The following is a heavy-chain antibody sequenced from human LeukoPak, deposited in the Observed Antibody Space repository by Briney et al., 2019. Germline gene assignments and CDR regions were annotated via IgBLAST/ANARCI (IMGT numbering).Heavy chain of an antibody. V-gene: IGHV4-59*01. J-gene: IGHJ5*02. CDR1: GGSISSYY. D-gene: IGHD2/OR15-2a*01. CDR2: IYYSGST. CDR3: ARDEAHNIDP. Sequence: PSETLSLTCTVSGGSISSYYWSWIRQPPGKGLEWIGYIYYSGSTNYNPSLKSRVTISVDTSKNQFSLKLSSVTAADTAVYYCARDEAHNIDPWGQGTLVTVSS.